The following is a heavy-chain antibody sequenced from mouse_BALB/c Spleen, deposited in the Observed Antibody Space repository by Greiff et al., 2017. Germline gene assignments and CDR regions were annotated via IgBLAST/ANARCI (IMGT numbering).Heavy chain of an antibody. CDR2: ISSGGSYT. V-gene: IGHV5-6*01. J-gene: IGHJ3*01. D-gene: IGHD3-2*01. Sequence: EVMLVESGGDLVKPGGSLKFSCAASGFTFSSYGMSWVRQTPDKRLEWVATISSGGSYTYYPDSAKGRFTISRDNAKNTLYLQMSSLKSEDTAMYYCARYEDSSGYDWFAYWGQGTLVTVSA. CDR3: ARYEDSSGYDWFAY. CDR1: GFTFSSYG.